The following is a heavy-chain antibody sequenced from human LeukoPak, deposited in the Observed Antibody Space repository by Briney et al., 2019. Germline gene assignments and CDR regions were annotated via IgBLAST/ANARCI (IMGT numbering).Heavy chain of an antibody. D-gene: IGHD4-17*01. J-gene: IGHJ3*02. CDR3: AEGQPDYGDYGFCCAFDI. CDR1: GFTFSSYA. CDR2: ISGSGGST. V-gene: IGHV3-23*01. Sequence: PGGSLRLSCAASGFTFSSYAMSWVRQAPGKGLEWVSAISGSGGSTYYADSVKGRFTISRDNSKNTLYLQMNSLRAEDTAVYYCAEGQPDYGDYGFCCAFDIWGQGTMVTVSS.